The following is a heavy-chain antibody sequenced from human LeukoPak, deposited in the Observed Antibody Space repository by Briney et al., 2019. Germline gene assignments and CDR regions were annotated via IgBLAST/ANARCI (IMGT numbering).Heavy chain of an antibody. CDR1: GGSISSYY. Sequence: KPSETLSLTCTVSGGSISSYYWSWIRQPPGKGLEWIGSMYYSGSTNYKPSLKSRVTISVDTSKNQFSLKLSSVTAADTAVYYCARHAYYYDRSGSYGAFDIWGQGTMVTVSS. CDR3: ARHAYYYDRSGSYGAFDI. J-gene: IGHJ3*02. CDR2: MYYSGST. D-gene: IGHD3-22*01. V-gene: IGHV4-59*08.